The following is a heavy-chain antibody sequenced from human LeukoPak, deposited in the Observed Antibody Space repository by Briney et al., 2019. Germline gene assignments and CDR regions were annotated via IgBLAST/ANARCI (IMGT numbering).Heavy chain of an antibody. V-gene: IGHV4-34*01. J-gene: IGHJ4*02. CDR3: ARGATYYDILTGYYNGQSHHFDY. CDR1: GGSFSGYY. CDR2: INHSGST. D-gene: IGHD3-9*01. Sequence: SETLSLTCAVYGGSFSGYYWSWIRQPPGKGLEWIGEINHSGSTNYNPSLKSRVTISVDTSKNQFSLKLSSVTAANTAVYYCARGATYYDILTGYYNGQSHHFDYWGQGTLVTVSS.